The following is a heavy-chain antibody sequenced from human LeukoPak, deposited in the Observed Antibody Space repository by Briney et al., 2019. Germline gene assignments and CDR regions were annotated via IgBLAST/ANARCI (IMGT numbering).Heavy chain of an antibody. Sequence: ASVKVSCKGSGYAFTRHYMHWVRQAPGQGLEWMGLVNPSGSSTIYTQNFQGRVTMTRDTSISTAYMELSRLRSDDTAVYYCASRWQHFDYWGQGTLVTVSS. CDR2: VNPSGSST. CDR3: ASRWQHFDY. J-gene: IGHJ4*02. CDR1: GYAFTRHY. V-gene: IGHV1-2*02. D-gene: IGHD3-16*02.